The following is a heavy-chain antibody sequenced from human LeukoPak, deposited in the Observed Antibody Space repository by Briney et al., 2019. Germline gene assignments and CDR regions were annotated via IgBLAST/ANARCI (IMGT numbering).Heavy chain of an antibody. CDR2: IYYSGTT. Sequence: PSETLSLTCTVSGGSISSLTYYWGWIRQPPGKGLEWIASIYYSGTTYYSPSLKSRVAISVNRSNNQFSLRLSSVTAADTAVYFCTGYSAGWSSGGGYWGQGTVVTVSS. V-gene: IGHV4-39*01. J-gene: IGHJ4*02. CDR1: GGSISSLTYY. D-gene: IGHD6-19*01. CDR3: TGYSAGWSSGGGY.